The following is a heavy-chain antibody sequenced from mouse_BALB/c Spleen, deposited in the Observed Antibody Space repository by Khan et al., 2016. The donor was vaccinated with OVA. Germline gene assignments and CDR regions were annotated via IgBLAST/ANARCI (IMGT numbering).Heavy chain of an antibody. CDR2: INPYNGDT. D-gene: IGHD1-1*01. CDR3: GREGESYYYGPFDY. CDR1: GYSFTGYF. Sequence: VQLQQSGPELVKPGASVKISCKASGYSFTGYFMNWVMQSHGKSLEWIGRINPYNGDTFYNQKFKGKATLTVDKSSTTAHMELRSLASEDSAVYSCGREGESYYYGPFDYWGQGTTLTVSS. V-gene: IGHV1-20*02. J-gene: IGHJ2*01.